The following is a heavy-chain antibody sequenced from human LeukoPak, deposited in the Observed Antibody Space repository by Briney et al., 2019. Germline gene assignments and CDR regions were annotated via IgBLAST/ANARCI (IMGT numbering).Heavy chain of an antibody. CDR2: IYHSGST. D-gene: IGHD3-22*01. J-gene: IGHJ4*02. V-gene: IGHV4-30-2*01. CDR1: GGSISSGGYS. Sequence: PSQTLSLTCAVSGGSISSGGYSWRWIRQPPGKGLEWIGYIYHSGSTYYNPSRKSRVTISVDRSKNQFSLKLRSVTAADTAVYYCARGYYDSSGSTHAGPMYYFDYWGQGTLVTVSS. CDR3: ARGYYDSSGSTHAGPMYYFDY.